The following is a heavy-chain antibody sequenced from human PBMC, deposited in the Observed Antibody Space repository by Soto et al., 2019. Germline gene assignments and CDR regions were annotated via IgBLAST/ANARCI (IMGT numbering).Heavy chain of an antibody. CDR1: GYSFAGFY. CDR3: AIIVTHSDSFDI. J-gene: IGHJ3*02. V-gene: IGHV1-2*04. CDR2: INSNSGAT. Sequence: KVSCKASGYSFAGFYIHWMRQAPGQGLEWVGSINSNSGATTYAQKFQDSVAMTRDTSVSTAYMDLNRLTSDDTAIYYCAIIVTHSDSFDIWGQGTMVTVSS. D-gene: IGHD3-9*01.